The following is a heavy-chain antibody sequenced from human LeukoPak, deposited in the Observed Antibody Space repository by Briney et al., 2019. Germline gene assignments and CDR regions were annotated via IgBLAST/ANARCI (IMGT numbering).Heavy chain of an antibody. CDR1: GGSISSGSYY. D-gene: IGHD3-3*01. J-gene: IGHJ4*02. CDR2: ICCSGST. V-gene: IGHV4-39*07. CDR3: ARDKTFEVVNFFDY. Sequence: SETLSLTCTVSGGSISSGSYYWGWIRQPPGKGLEWIGSICCSGSTYYNPSLKSRITVSLDTSKNQFSLKLSSVTAADTAVYYCARDKTFEVVNFFDYWGQGTLVTVSS.